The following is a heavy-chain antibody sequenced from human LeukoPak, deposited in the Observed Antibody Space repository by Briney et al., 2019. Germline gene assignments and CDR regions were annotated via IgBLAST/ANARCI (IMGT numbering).Heavy chain of an antibody. Sequence: ASVKVSCKASGGTFSSYAISWVRQAPGQGLEWMGGIIPIFGTANYAQKFQGRVTITADESTSTAYMELSNLRSEDTAVYYCAREVAYSSGWYQVYYYYMDVWGKGTTVTVSS. J-gene: IGHJ6*03. CDR1: GGTFSSYA. CDR2: IIPIFGTA. CDR3: AREVAYSSGWYQVYYYYMDV. D-gene: IGHD6-19*01. V-gene: IGHV1-69*13.